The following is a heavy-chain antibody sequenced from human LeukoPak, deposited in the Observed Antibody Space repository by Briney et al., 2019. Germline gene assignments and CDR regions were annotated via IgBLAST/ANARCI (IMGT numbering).Heavy chain of an antibody. CDR1: GGSLSGYS. CDR3: ARVARWIYSNYGVWFDP. J-gene: IGHJ5*02. Sequence: SSETLSHTCAVYGGSLSGYSWSWIRQPPGKVLEWIGEINHSVSTSYNPSLKSRVTISVDTSKNQFSLKLTSVTAADTAVYYCARVARWIYSNYGVWFDPWGQGTLVTVSS. D-gene: IGHD4-11*01. V-gene: IGHV4-34*01. CDR2: INHSVST.